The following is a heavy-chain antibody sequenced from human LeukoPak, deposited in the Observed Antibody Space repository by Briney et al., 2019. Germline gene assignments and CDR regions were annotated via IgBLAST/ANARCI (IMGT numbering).Heavy chain of an antibody. CDR3: ARGAKYFFDCLDY. J-gene: IGHJ4*02. CDR2: INPNSGGT. Sequence: ASVKVSCKASGYIFTGCYMHWVRQAPGQGLEWMGWINPNSGGTNYAQKFQGRVTMTRDTSISTAYMELSRLRSDDTAVYHCARGAKYFFDCLDYWGQGTLVTVSS. D-gene: IGHD2/OR15-2a*01. CDR1: GYIFTGCY. V-gene: IGHV1-2*02.